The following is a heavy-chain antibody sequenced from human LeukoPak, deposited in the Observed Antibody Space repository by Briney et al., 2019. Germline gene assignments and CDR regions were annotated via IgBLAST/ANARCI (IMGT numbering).Heavy chain of an antibody. V-gene: IGHV3-30*04. D-gene: IGHD1-26*01. CDR3: ARAGGATTRFDY. Sequence: PGGSLRLSCAASGFTFSSYAMYWVRQAPGKGLEWVAVISYDGSNKYYADSVKGRFTISRDNSKNTLYLQMNSLRAEDTAVYYCARAGGATTRFDYWGQGTLVTVSS. CDR1: GFTFSSYA. J-gene: IGHJ4*02. CDR2: ISYDGSNK.